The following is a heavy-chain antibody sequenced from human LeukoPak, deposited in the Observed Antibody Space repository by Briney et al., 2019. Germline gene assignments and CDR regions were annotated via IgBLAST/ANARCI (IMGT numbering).Heavy chain of an antibody. CDR2: ISSSGSTI. Sequence: PGGSLRLSCAASGFTLSSYEMNWVRQAPGKGLEWVSYISSSGSTIYYADSVKGRFTISRDNSKNTLYLQMNSLRAEDTAVYYCAKDQKYYGSGSYSFDYWGQGTLVTVSS. J-gene: IGHJ4*02. CDR1: GFTLSSYE. CDR3: AKDQKYYGSGSYSFDY. D-gene: IGHD3-10*01. V-gene: IGHV3-48*03.